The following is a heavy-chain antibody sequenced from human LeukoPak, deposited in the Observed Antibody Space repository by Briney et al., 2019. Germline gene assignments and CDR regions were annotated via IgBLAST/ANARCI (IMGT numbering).Heavy chain of an antibody. J-gene: IGHJ6*02. D-gene: IGHD6-13*01. Sequence: AASVKVSCKVSGYTLTELSMHWVRQAPGKGLEWMGGFDPEDGETIYAQKFQGRVTMTEDTYTHKTYMELSSLRSEDTAVYYCETGTRYSSSWYSVGYYYYYYGMDVWGQGTTVTVSS. V-gene: IGHV1-24*01. CDR1: GYTLTELS. CDR2: FDPEDGET. CDR3: ETGTRYSSSWYSVGYYYYYYGMDV.